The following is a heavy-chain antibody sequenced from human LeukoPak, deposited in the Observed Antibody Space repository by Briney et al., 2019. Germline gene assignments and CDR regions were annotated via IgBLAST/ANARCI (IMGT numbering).Heavy chain of an antibody. CDR2: IYSGGST. D-gene: IGHD4-17*01. Sequence: GGSLRLSCAASGFTVSSNYMSWVRQAPGKGLEWVSVIYSGGSTYYADSVKGRSTISRDNSKNTLYLQMNSLRAEDTAVYYCAREIYGDYEGWFDPWGQGTLVTVSS. V-gene: IGHV3-66*01. J-gene: IGHJ5*02. CDR3: AREIYGDYEGWFDP. CDR1: GFTVSSNY.